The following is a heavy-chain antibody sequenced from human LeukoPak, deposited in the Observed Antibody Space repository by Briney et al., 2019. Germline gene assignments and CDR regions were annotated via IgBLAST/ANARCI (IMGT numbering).Heavy chain of an antibody. D-gene: IGHD3-10*01. CDR2: ISSNGGSS. CDR3: ARNHYYVPGSSDT. J-gene: IGHJ3*01. V-gene: IGHV3-64D*09. CDR1: GFTFSAYA. Sequence: GGSLRLSCSASGFTFSAYAMYWVRQAPGKGLEYVSGISSNGGSSFYADSVKGRFTISRDNSKNTLYLQMSSLRAEDTAVYYCARNHYYVPGSSDTWGQGTIVTVSS.